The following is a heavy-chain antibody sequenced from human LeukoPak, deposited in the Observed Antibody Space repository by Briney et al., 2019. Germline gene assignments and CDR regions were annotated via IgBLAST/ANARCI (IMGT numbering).Heavy chain of an antibody. Sequence: SETLSLTCTVSGGSINRNYWSWIRQPPGKGLEWIGYIYYSGSTNYNPSLKSRVTISVDTSKNQFSLKLSSVTAADTAVYYCARYYCRSTSCLHFDYWGQGTLVTVSS. V-gene: IGHV4-59*01. D-gene: IGHD2-2*01. CDR3: ARYYCRSTSCLHFDY. CDR1: GGSINRNY. J-gene: IGHJ4*02. CDR2: IYYSGST.